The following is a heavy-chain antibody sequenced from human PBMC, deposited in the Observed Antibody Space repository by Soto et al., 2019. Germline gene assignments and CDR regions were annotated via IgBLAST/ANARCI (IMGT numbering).Heavy chain of an antibody. CDR2: IIPIFGTA. Sequence: VASVKVSGKASGGTFSSYAISWVRQAPGQGLEWMGGIIPIFGTANYAQKFQGRVTITADESTSTAYMELSSLRSEDTAVYYCARHWAGYDSSGYFPSGYFDYWGQGTLVTV. CDR3: ARHWAGYDSSGYFPSGYFDY. CDR1: GGTFSSYA. D-gene: IGHD3-22*01. J-gene: IGHJ4*02. V-gene: IGHV1-69*13.